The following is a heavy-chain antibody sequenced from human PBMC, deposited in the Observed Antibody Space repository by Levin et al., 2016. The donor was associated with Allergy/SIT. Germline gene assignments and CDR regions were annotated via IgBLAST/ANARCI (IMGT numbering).Heavy chain of an antibody. CDR1: GYTFTSYG. Sequence: ASVKVSCKASGYTFTSYGLSWVRQAPGQGLEWMGWISIYNGNTNYVQKLQGRVTMTTDTSTSTAYMELSSLTSADTAVYYCATDAVSSPSWDEDAFEIWGQGTMVTVSS. D-gene: IGHD1-26*01. V-gene: IGHV1-18*01. J-gene: IGHJ3*02. CDR3: ATDAVSSPSWDEDAFEI. CDR2: ISIYNGNT.